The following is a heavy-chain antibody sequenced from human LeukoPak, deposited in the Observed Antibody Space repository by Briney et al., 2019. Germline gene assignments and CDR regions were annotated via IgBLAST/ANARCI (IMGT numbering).Heavy chain of an antibody. V-gene: IGHV1-8*01. J-gene: IGHJ6*02. CDR1: GYTFTSYD. CDR3: ALWFGEPNPESWQAKHRYYYYGMDV. CDR2: MNPNSGNT. D-gene: IGHD3-10*01. Sequence: ASVKVSRKASGYTFTSYDINWVRQATGQGLEWMGWMNPNSGNTGYAQKFQGRVTMTRNTSISTAYMELSSLRSEDTAVYYCALWFGEPNPESWQAKHRYYYYGMDVWGQGTTVTVSS.